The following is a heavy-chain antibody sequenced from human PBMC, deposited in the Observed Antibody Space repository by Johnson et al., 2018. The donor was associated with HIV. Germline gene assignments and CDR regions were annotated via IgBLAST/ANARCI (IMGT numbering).Heavy chain of an antibody. CDR3: ASTSSGWFYAFDI. V-gene: IGHV3-30*04. CDR1: GFTFSSYA. J-gene: IGHJ3*02. CDR2: ISYYGSNK. D-gene: IGHD6-19*01. Sequence: QVLLVESGGGVVQPGRSLRLSCAASGFTFSSYAIHWVRQAPGKGLEWVAAISYYGSNKYYADSVKGRFPISRDNSKNTLYLQMNSLRAEDTAVYYCASTSSGWFYAFDIWGQGTMVTVSS.